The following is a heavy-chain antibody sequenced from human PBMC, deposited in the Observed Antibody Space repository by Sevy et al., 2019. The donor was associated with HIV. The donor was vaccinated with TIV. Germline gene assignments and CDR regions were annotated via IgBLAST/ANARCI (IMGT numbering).Heavy chain of an antibody. V-gene: IGHV6-1*01. CDR1: GDSVSSNSAA. D-gene: IGHD6-19*01. CDR3: ARDTEYSSGWCDAFDI. J-gene: IGHJ3*02. Sequence: SQTLSLTCAISGDSVSSNSAAWNWIRQSPSRGLEWLGRTYYRSKWYNDYAVSVKSRITINPDTSKNQFSLQLNSVTPEDTAVYYCARDTEYSSGWCDAFDIWGQGTMVTVSS. CDR2: TYYRSKWYN.